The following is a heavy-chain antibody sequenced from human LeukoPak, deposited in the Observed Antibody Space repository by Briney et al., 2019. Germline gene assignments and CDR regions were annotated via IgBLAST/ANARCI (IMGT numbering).Heavy chain of an antibody. CDR3: ARDPYSGSYYGVNY. CDR1: GFSFSSSW. CDR2: INQDGSEI. J-gene: IGHJ4*02. D-gene: IGHD1-26*01. Sequence: GGSLRLSCAASGFSFSSSWMTWVRQAPGKGLEWVANINQDGSEIYYVDSVKGRFTISRDNAKNSLYLQMNSLRAEDTAVYFCARDPYSGSYYGVNYWGQGTLVTVSS. V-gene: IGHV3-7*04.